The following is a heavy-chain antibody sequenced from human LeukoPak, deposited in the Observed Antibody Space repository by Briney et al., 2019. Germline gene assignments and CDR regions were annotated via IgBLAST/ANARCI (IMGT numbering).Heavy chain of an antibody. CDR3: ARGAGGYYYSMDV. J-gene: IGHJ6*04. V-gene: IGHV4-59*01. CDR2: IYYSGST. CDR1: GGSISSYY. Sequence: SETLSLTCTVSGGSISSYYWTWIRQPPGKGLEWIGYIYYSGSTNYNPSLESRVTISVDTSRNQFSLKLSSVTAADTAVYYCARGAGGYYYSMDVWGKGSTVTVSS.